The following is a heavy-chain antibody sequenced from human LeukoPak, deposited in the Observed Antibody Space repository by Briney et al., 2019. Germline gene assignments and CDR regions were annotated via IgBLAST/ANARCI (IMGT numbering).Heavy chain of an antibody. V-gene: IGHV4-34*01. CDR2: INHSGST. CDR1: GGSFSGHY. CDR3: ARDGDSYGFDY. D-gene: IGHD5-18*01. Sequence: SETLSLTCAVYGGSFSGHYWSWIRQPPGKGLEWIGEINHSGSTNYNPSLKSRVTISVDTSKNQFSLKLSSVTAADTAVYYCARDGDSYGFDYWGQGTLVTVSS. J-gene: IGHJ4*02.